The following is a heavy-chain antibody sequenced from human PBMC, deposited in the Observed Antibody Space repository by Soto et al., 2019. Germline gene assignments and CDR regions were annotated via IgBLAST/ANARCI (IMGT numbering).Heavy chain of an antibody. CDR1: GGSISSYY. D-gene: IGHD3-10*01. CDR2: IYYSGST. J-gene: IGHJ6*03. V-gene: IGHV4-59*08. CDR3: ESLVFARYGSGSYYYYYYMDV. Sequence: PSETLSLTCTVSGGSISSYYWSWIRQPPGKGLEWIGYIYYSGSTNYNPSLKSRVTISVDTSKNQFSLKLSSVTAADTAVYYCESLVFARYGSGSYYYYYYMDVWGKGTTVTVSS.